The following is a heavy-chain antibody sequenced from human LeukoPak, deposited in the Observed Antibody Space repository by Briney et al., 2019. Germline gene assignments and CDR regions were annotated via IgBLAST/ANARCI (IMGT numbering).Heavy chain of an antibody. J-gene: IGHJ4*02. Sequence: ASVKVSCKASGYTFTCYYMHWVRQAPGQGLELMGWINPNSGGTNYAQKFQGRVTMTRDTSISTAYMELSRLRSDDTAVYYCARCSQQWLVPDFDYWGQGTLVTVSS. CDR1: GYTFTCYY. CDR2: INPNSGGT. CDR3: ARCSQQWLVPDFDY. V-gene: IGHV1-2*02. D-gene: IGHD6-19*01.